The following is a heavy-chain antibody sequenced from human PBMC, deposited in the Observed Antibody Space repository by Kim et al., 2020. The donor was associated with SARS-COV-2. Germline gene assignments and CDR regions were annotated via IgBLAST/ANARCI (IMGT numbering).Heavy chain of an antibody. CDR1: GGSFSGYY. D-gene: IGHD2-2*02. J-gene: IGHJ6*02. CDR2: INHSGST. V-gene: IGHV4-34*01. CDR3: AREPGYCSSTSCYTNLLYYYGMDV. Sequence: SETLSLTCAVYGGSFSGYYWSWIRQPPGKGLEWIGEINHSGSTNYNPSLKSRVTISVDTSKNQFSLKLSSVTAADTAVYYCAREPGYCSSTSCYTNLLYYYGMDVWGQGTTVTVSS.